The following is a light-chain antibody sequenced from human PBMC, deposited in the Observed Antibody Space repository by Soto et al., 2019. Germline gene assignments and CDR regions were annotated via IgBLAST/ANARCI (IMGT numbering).Light chain of an antibody. V-gene: IGLV2-11*01. CDR1: SNDVGGYNF. CDR2: DVS. Sequence: QSVLTQPRSVSGSPGQSVTISCTGTSNDVGGYNFVSWYQQHPGKVPKLFIYDVSRRPSGVPDRFSGSKSGNTASQTISGLQAEDEADYYCSSYAGSYTLVFGGGTQLTVL. CDR3: SSYAGSYTLV. J-gene: IGLJ2*01.